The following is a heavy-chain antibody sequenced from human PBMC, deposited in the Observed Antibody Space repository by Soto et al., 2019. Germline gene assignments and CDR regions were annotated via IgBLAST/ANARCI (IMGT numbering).Heavy chain of an antibody. CDR2: IRNKANNYAT. V-gene: IGHV3-73*01. CDR1: GFTFSGSA. D-gene: IGHD3-3*01. CDR3: ARGVYDFWSGHPKGLDY. Sequence: PGGSLRLSCAASGFTFSGSAMHWVRQASGKGLEWVGRIRNKANNYATAYAVSVKGRFTISRDDSRNTAYLQMNSLKTEDTAVYYCARGVYDFWSGHPKGLDYWGQGTVVTVLL. J-gene: IGHJ4*02.